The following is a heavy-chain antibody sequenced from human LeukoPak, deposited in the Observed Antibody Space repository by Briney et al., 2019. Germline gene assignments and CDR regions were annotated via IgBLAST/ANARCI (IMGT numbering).Heavy chain of an antibody. CDR3: AREPTIGYYFDY. CDR1: GFTLSSYA. V-gene: IGHV3-23*01. D-gene: IGHD5-12*01. CDR2: ISVSGNT. Sequence: GGSLRLSCAASGFTLSSYAMSWVRQAPGKGLEWVSAISVSGNTYHADSVKGRFTISRDNAKNSLYLQMNSLRAEDTAVYYCAREPTIGYYFDYWGQGTLVTVSS. J-gene: IGHJ4*02.